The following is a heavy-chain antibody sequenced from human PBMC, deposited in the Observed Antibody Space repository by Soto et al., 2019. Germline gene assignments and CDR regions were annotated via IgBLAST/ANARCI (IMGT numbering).Heavy chain of an antibody. CDR1: GGSFSGYY. V-gene: IGHV4-34*01. Sequence: QVQLQQWGAGLLKPSETLSLTCAVYGGSFSGYYWSWIRQPPGKGLEWIGEINHSGSTNYNPSLKSRVTISVDTSKNQFSLKLSSVTAADTAVYYCARGHRDVGATTEEMSPTAYWGQGTLVTVSS. CDR2: INHSGST. J-gene: IGHJ4*02. D-gene: IGHD1-26*01. CDR3: ARGHRDVGATTEEMSPTAY.